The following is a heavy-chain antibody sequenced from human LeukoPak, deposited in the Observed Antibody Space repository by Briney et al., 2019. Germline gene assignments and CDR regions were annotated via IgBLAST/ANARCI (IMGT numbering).Heavy chain of an antibody. CDR1: GGSFSGYY. CDR2: INHSGST. CDR3: ARYISSSKYFDY. D-gene: IGHD6-6*01. Sequence: SETLSLTCAVYGGSFSGYYWSWIRQPPGKGLEWIGEINHSGSTNYNPSLKSRVTISVDTSKNQFSLKLSSVTAADTAVYYCARYISSSKYFDYWGQGTLVTVSS. J-gene: IGHJ4*02. V-gene: IGHV4-34*01.